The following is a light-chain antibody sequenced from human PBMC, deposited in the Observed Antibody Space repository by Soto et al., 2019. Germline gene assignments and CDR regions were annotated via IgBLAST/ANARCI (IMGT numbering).Light chain of an antibody. J-gene: IGKJ1*01. CDR2: NVS. CDR3: MQALQTPRT. CDR1: RSLVFRDGNTY. Sequence: VLTQPPLSSSATVGQPASISCMTCRSLVFRDGNTYLHWFQQRPGQSPRRLIENVSNRASGVPDRFSGSGSGTDFTLKISRVEAEDVGVYYCMQALQTPRTFGQGSKVDIK. V-gene: IGKV2-30*01.